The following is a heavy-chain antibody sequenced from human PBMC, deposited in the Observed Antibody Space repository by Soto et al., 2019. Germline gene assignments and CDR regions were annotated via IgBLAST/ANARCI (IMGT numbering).Heavy chain of an antibody. J-gene: IGHJ4*02. Sequence: PGGSLRLSCAASEFTFSNYATSWVRQAPGKGLEWVSAISYGGGTTYYADSVKGRFTISRDNSKNTIYPQMNSLIAEDTAVYYCAKNPGYYYDSTGYHFDYWGQGTLVTVSS. CDR1: EFTFSNYA. CDR2: ISYGGGTT. CDR3: AKNPGYYYDSTGYHFDY. V-gene: IGHV3-23*01. D-gene: IGHD3-22*01.